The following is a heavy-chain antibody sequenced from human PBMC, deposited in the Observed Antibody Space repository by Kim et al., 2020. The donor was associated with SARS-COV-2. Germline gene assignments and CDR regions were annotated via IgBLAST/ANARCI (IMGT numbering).Heavy chain of an antibody. Sequence: SETLSLTCTVSGASVSSPNYYWSWIRQPPGKGLEWTGYIYYSGSTYHNPSVRSEVSISIDTSKNQFSLRLNSVTAADTAVYYCAGSGLSGEADFWGQGTLVTVSS. CDR1: GASVSSPNYY. CDR2: IYYSGST. J-gene: IGHJ4*02. D-gene: IGHD3-10*01. V-gene: IGHV4-30-4*01. CDR3: AGSGLSGEADF.